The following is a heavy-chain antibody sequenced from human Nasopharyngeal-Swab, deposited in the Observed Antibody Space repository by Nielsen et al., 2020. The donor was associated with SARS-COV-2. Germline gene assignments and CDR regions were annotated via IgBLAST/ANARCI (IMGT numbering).Heavy chain of an antibody. D-gene: IGHD3-10*01. V-gene: IGHV3-30*04. J-gene: IGHJ6*03. Sequence: VRQMPGKGLEWVAVISFDGRRTYYADSVKGRFTISRDNPQNTLYLQMNSLRGEDTALFYCARGGSPGNYFYYMDVWGKGTTVIVSS. CDR3: ARGGSPGNYFYYMDV. CDR2: ISFDGRRT.